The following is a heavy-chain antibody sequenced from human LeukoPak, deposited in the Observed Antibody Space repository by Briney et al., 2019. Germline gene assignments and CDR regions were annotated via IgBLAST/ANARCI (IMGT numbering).Heavy chain of an antibody. V-gene: IGHV3-15*01. CDR1: GFTFSNAW. CDR3: ATGGYFLDY. J-gene: IGHJ4*02. D-gene: IGHD1-1*01. CDR2: IKSKYDGGTT. Sequence: GGSLRLSCAASGFTFSNAWMNWVRQVPGKGLVWVGRIKSKYDGGTTDYAAPVEGRFTISRDDPRNTVFLQMNRLATEATAVYFCATGGYFLDYWGQGTLVTVTS.